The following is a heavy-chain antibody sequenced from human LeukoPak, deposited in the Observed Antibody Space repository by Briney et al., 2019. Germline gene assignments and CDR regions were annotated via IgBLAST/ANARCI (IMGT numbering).Heavy chain of an antibody. V-gene: IGHV3-23*01. J-gene: IGHJ4*02. CDR2: ISGSGGST. CDR3: AEDRPLRIGIADRPHFDY. CDR1: GFTFSSYA. Sequence: GGSLRLSCAASGFTFSSYAMSWVRQAPGKGLEWVSAISGSGGSTYYADSVKGRFTISRDNSKNTLYLQMNSLRAEDTAVYYCAEDRPLRIGIADRPHFDYWGQGTLVTVSS. D-gene: IGHD6-13*01.